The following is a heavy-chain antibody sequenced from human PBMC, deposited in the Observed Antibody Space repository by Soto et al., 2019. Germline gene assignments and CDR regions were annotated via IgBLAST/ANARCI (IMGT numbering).Heavy chain of an antibody. CDR1: GYTFTGYA. J-gene: IGHJ4*02. CDR3: AKAIWYSGGYYFDY. Sequence: QVQLVQSGAEEKKPGASVMVSCKASGYTFTGYAIQWVRQAPGQRLEWMGWINAGNGHTRYSQKFQGRVTIIRDTSANTAYMELSSLRPEDTAVYYCAKAIWYSGGYYFDYWGQGTLVTVSS. CDR2: INAGNGHT. D-gene: IGHD1-26*01. V-gene: IGHV1-3*05.